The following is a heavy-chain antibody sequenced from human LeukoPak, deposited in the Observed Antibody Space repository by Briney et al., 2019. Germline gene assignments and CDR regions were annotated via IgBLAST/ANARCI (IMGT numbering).Heavy chain of an antibody. CDR2: IYSGGST. CDR3: AREGLAEGGAFDI. V-gene: IGHV3-66*01. J-gene: IGHJ3*02. Sequence: GGSLRLSCAASGITFRSNYMSWGRQAPGKGLEWVSVIYSGGSTYYADSVKGRFTISRDNSKNTLYLQMNRLRAEDTAVYYCAREGLAEGGAFDIWGQGTMATVSS. D-gene: IGHD1-26*01. CDR1: GITFRSNY.